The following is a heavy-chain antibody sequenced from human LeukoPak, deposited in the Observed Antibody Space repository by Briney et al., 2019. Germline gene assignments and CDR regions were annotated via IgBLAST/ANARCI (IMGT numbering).Heavy chain of an antibody. D-gene: IGHD6-6*01. J-gene: IGHJ4*02. Sequence: SETLSLTCAVYGGSFSGYYWSWIRPPPGKGLEWTGEINHSGSTNYNPSLKSRVTISVDTSKNQFSLKLSSVTAADTAVYYCARGLIAARFGYWGQGTLVTVSS. CDR3: ARGLIAARFGY. CDR1: GGSFSGYY. CDR2: INHSGST. V-gene: IGHV4-34*01.